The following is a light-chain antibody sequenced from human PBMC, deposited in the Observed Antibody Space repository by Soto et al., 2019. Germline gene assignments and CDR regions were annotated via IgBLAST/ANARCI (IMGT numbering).Light chain of an antibody. Sequence: QSVLTQPPSASGTPGQRVTISCSGSSSNIGSNYVYWYQQLPGTAPKVLIYRNNQRPSGVPDRFSGSKSGTSASLAISGLRSDDEADYYCAAWDDSLSGWVFGGGTKVTVL. CDR1: SSNIGSNY. CDR3: AAWDDSLSGWV. CDR2: RNN. V-gene: IGLV1-47*01. J-gene: IGLJ3*02.